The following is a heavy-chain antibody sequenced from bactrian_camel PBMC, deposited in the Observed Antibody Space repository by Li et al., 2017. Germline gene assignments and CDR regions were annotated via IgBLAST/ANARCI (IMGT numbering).Heavy chain of an antibody. Sequence: VQLVESGGGSVQAGGSLTLSCAASGLVYPFWSMAWFRQAPGKEREGVARIDSRGTTEYVDSVKGRFTISADNAKNTVYQQMNNLKPDFPYWGQGTQVTVS. CDR1: GLVYPFWS. J-gene: IGHJ4*01. CDR2: IDSRGTT. V-gene: IGHV3S63*01.